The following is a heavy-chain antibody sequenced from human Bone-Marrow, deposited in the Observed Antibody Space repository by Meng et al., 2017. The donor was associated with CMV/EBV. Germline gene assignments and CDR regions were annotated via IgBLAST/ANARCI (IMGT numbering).Heavy chain of an antibody. Sequence: GGSLRLSCAASGFTFSDNYMSWIRQAPGKGLEWVSYIRDGGITTYYADSVKGRFTISRDNSKNTLYLQMNSLRAENTAVYYCAKESSWYLERGGYYYGMDGWGQGTTVTVSS. CDR1: GFTFSDNY. CDR2: IRDGGITT. J-gene: IGHJ6*02. V-gene: IGHV3-11*01. D-gene: IGHD6-13*01. CDR3: AKESSWYLERGGYYYGMDG.